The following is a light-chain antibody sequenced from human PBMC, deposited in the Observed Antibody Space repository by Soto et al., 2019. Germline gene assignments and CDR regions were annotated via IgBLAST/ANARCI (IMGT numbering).Light chain of an antibody. CDR3: QQYGSSPYT. CDR1: QSVTSNY. CDR2: GAS. J-gene: IGKJ2*01. V-gene: IGKV3-20*01. Sequence: EIVLTQSPGTLSVSSGESATLSCRASQSVTSNYVAWYQQKPGLPPRLLIFGASNRATGIPDRFSGDVSGTDFTLTISRLEPEDFALYICQQYGSSPYTFGLGTKVDIK.